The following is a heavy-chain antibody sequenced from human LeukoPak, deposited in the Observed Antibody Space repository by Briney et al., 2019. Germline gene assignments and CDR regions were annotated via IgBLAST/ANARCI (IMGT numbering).Heavy chain of an antibody. Sequence: GGSLRLSCAASGFTFSDYYMSWIRQAPGKGLEWVSYISSSGSTIYYADSVKGRFTISRDNAKNSLYLQMNSLRAEDTAVYYCAGGKTHSGSYYGQFDYWGQGTLVTVSS. V-gene: IGHV3-11*01. D-gene: IGHD1-26*01. CDR2: ISSSGSTI. CDR1: GFTFSDYY. J-gene: IGHJ4*02. CDR3: AGGKTHSGSYYGQFDY.